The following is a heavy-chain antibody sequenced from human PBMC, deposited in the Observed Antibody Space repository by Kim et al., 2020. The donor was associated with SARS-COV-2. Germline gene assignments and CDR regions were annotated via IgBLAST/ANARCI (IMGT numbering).Heavy chain of an antibody. V-gene: IGHV3-23*01. CDR2: ISGSGGSA. D-gene: IGHD4-17*01. Sequence: GGSLRLSCAASGFTFSSYAMSWVRQAPGKGLEWVSAISGSGGSAYYADSVKGRFTISRDNSKNTLYLQMNSLRAEDTAVYYCAKRPHDYGGQNHEGYWGQGTLVTVSS. CDR1: GFTFSSYA. J-gene: IGHJ4*02. CDR3: AKRPHDYGGQNHEGY.